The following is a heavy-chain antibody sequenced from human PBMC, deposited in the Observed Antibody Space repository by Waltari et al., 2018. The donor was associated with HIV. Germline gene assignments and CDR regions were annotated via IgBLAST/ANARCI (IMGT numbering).Heavy chain of an antibody. D-gene: IGHD6-19*01. CDR3: ARDPLYAVAVADIDY. J-gene: IGHJ4*02. Sequence: VQLVQSGAEVKKPGASVKVSCKASGYTFTGHYMHGVRQAPGQGLEWMGWINHNSGATKYAQKVQGRVTMTRDTSISTAFMELSRLRSDDTAVYYCARDPLYAVAVADIDYWGQGTLVTVSS. CDR1: GYTFTGHY. CDR2: INHNSGAT. V-gene: IGHV1-2*02.